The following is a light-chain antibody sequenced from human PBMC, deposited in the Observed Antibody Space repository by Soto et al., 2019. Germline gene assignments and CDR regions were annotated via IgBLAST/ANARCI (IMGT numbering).Light chain of an antibody. J-gene: IGLJ1*01. V-gene: IGLV2-11*01. CDR2: DVS. Sequence: QSALTQPRSVSESPGQSVTISCTGTSSDVGGYNYVSWYQQHPGKAPKLMIYDVSKRPSGVPDRFSGSKSGNTASLTISGLQAEDEADYYCCSYAGSYTYAFGTRTKVTVL. CDR3: CSYAGSYTYA. CDR1: SSDVGGYNY.